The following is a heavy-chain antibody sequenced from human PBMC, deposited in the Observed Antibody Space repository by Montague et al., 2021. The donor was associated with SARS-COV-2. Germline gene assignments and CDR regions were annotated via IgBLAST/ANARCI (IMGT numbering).Heavy chain of an antibody. J-gene: IGHJ4*02. CDR2: IYYSGTA. Sequence: SETLSLTCSVSGGSISSDSHYWGWIRQTPGKGLEWIGNIYYSGTAHYNPSLKSRVTVSVDTSKNHFSLNLTSVTAADTAVYYCASLVLWFGECQSYYFDCWGQGSLVTV. V-gene: IGHV4-39*02. CDR1: GGSISSDSHY. CDR3: ASLVLWFGECQSYYFDC. D-gene: IGHD3-10*01.